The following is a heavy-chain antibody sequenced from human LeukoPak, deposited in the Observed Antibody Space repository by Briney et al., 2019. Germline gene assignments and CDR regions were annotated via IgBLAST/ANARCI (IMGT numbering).Heavy chain of an antibody. Sequence: GGSLRLSXAASGFTFSSYSMNWVRQAPGKGLEWVSSISSSSSYIYYADSVKGRFTISRDNAKNSLYLQMNSLRAEDTAVYYCARGVGATSPYFDYWGQGTLVTVSS. CDR1: GFTFSSYS. J-gene: IGHJ4*02. D-gene: IGHD1-26*01. CDR2: ISSSSSYI. CDR3: ARGVGATSPYFDY. V-gene: IGHV3-21*01.